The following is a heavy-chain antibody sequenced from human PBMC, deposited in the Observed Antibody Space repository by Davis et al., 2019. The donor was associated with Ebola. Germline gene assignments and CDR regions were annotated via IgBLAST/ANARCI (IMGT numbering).Heavy chain of an antibody. Sequence: PGGSLRLSCAASGFTFSSYPMHWVRQAAGKGLVWVSSINSDGRRTHYADSVKGRFTISRDNARNTLYLQTNSLRAEDTAVYYCASWEYYYDNSGSRSALYWGQGTLVTVSS. D-gene: IGHD3-22*01. V-gene: IGHV3-74*01. CDR3: ASWEYYYDNSGSRSALY. J-gene: IGHJ4*02. CDR2: INSDGRRT. CDR1: GFTFSSYP.